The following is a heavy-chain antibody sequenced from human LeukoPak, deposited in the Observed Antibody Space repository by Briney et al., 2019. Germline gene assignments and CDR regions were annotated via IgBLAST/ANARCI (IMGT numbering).Heavy chain of an antibody. Sequence: ASVKVSCKASGYTFTSYDINWVRQAPGQGLEWMGGIIPIFDTANYAQKFQGRVTITADESTSTAYMELSSLRAEDTAVYYCAREVIVVVPEYYFDYWGQGTLVTVSS. J-gene: IGHJ4*02. D-gene: IGHD3-22*01. CDR2: IIPIFDTA. CDR1: GYTFTSYD. V-gene: IGHV1-69*13. CDR3: AREVIVVVPEYYFDY.